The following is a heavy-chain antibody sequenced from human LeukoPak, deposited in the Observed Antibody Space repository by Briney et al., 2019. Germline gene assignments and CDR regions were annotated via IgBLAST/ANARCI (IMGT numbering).Heavy chain of an antibody. CDR2: IIPIFGTA. CDR1: GYTFTSYA. V-gene: IGHV1-69*13. J-gene: IGHJ3*02. CDR3: ARDRGNTRRDAFDI. D-gene: IGHD3-10*01. Sequence: SVKVSCKASGYTFTSYAISWVRQAPGQGLEWMGGIIPIFGTANYAQKFQGRVTITADESTSTVYMELSSLRSEDTAMYYCARDRGNTRRDAFDIWGQGTMVTVSS.